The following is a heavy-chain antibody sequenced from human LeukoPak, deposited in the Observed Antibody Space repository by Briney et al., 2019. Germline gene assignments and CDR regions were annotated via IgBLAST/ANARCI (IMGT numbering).Heavy chain of an antibody. D-gene: IGHD3-22*01. CDR3: ARDREDSSGYYLGAYFYYYMDV. J-gene: IGHJ6*03. V-gene: IGHV4-34*01. CDR2: INHSGST. CDR1: GESFSGYY. Sequence: SETLSLTCAVYGESFSGYYWSWIRQPPGKGLEWIGEINHSGSTDYNPSLKSRVTISVDTSKNQFSLKLSSVTAADTAVYYCARDREDSSGYYLGAYFYYYMDVWGKGTTVTVSS.